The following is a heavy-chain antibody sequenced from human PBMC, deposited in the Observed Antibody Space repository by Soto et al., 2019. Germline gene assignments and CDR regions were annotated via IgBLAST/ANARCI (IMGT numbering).Heavy chain of an antibody. Sequence: SETLSLTCTVSGGSITSYFGTWFRQPPGKGLEWIGYIYYSGSTNYNPSLKSRVTISVDTSKNQFSLKVSSVTAADTAVYYCARAEYYFDSGGYPHPYYFDSWGQGTLVTVSS. V-gene: IGHV4-59*13. CDR3: ARAEYYFDSGGYPHPYYFDS. CDR1: GGSITSYF. J-gene: IGHJ4*02. D-gene: IGHD3-22*01. CDR2: IYYSGST.